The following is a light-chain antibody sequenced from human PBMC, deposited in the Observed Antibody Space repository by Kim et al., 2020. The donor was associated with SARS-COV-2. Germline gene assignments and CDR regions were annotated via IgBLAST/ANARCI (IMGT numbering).Light chain of an antibody. CDR1: QSVRNNY. Sequence: LSPGEEATLSCRASQSVRNNYLAWFQQKPGQAPRLLIYSASSRATGIPDRFTGSGSGTDFTLTISRLEPEDFAVYYCQQYGSSIYTFGQGTKLEI. V-gene: IGKV3-20*01. CDR2: SAS. J-gene: IGKJ2*01. CDR3: QQYGSSIYT.